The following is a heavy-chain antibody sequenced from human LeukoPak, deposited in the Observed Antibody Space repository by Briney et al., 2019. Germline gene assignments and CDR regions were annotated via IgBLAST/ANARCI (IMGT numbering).Heavy chain of an antibody. CDR2: MNPNIGHT. J-gene: IGHJ5*02. D-gene: IGHD6-19*01. V-gene: IGHV1-8*01. CDR3: ARGRYSSGARHDRFDP. Sequence: ASVTLSCNLSGYTFTSYDINWVRQATGHGLDWMGWMNPNIGHTGYAKKFQGRGNMTRNPSISPAYMELSSLRSEDTAVYYCARGRYSSGARHDRFDPWGQGTLVTVSS. CDR1: GYTFTSYD.